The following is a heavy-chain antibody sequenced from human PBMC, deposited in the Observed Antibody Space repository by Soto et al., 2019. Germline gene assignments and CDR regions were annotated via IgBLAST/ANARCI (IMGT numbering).Heavy chain of an antibody. Sequence: QVQLEQSGAEVRKPGSSVKVSCKASGGTFSSSAINWLRQAPGQGPEWMGGIIPTFGTSNYIPKLRGRDTITANTSTNTAYMEVSSLTSEDTAMYYCARSETAGHKGFDIWGQGTMVIVSS. CDR2: IIPTFGTS. CDR3: ARSETAGHKGFDI. V-gene: IGHV1-69*06. D-gene: IGHD6-19*01. CDR1: GGTFSSSA. J-gene: IGHJ3*02.